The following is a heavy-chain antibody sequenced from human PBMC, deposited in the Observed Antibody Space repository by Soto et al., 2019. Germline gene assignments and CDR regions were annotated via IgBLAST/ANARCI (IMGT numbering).Heavy chain of an antibody. J-gene: IGHJ4*02. CDR1: GGTFSSYA. CDR3: ARGGAWGQAALIDY. D-gene: IGHD6-6*01. Sequence: SVKVSCKASGGTFSSYAISWVRQAPGQGLEWMGGIIPIFGTANYAQKFQGRVTITADESTSTAYMELSSLRSEDTTVYYCARGGAWGQAALIDYWGQGTLVTVSS. V-gene: IGHV1-69*13. CDR2: IIPIFGTA.